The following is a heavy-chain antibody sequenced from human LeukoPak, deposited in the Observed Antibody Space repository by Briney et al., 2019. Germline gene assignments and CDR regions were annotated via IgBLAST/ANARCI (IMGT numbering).Heavy chain of an antibody. J-gene: IGHJ4*02. V-gene: IGHV3-30-3*01. D-gene: IGHD3-10*01. CDR1: GFTFSSYA. Sequence: GRSLRLSCAASGFTFSSYAMHWVRQAPGKGLEWVAVISYDGSNKYYADSVKGRFTISRDNSKNTLYLQTNSLRAEDTAVYYCAGDTLYGNYFDYWGQGTLVTVSS. CDR2: ISYDGSNK. CDR3: AGDTLYGNYFDY.